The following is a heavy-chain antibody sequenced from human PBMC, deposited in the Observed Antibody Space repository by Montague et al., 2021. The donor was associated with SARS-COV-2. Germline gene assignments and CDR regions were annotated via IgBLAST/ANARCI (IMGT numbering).Heavy chain of an antibody. J-gene: IGHJ4*02. V-gene: IGHV6-1*01. D-gene: IGHD6-19*01. CDR3: VRYSGWFYFDF. CDR1: GNSVSINSVA. CDR2: TYYRSKWYS. Sequence: CVISGNSVSINSVAWSWIRQSPSSGLEWLGRTYYRSKWYSDYAPSVRGRLTVNPDASKNEFSLELNYVTPEDTAVYYCVRYSGWFYFDFWGQGTLVTVSS.